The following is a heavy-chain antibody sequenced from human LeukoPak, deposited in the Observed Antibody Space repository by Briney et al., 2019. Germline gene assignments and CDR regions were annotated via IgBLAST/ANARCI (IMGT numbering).Heavy chain of an antibody. CDR2: IYYSGST. CDR1: GGSISSYY. J-gene: IGHJ4*02. Sequence: PSETLSLTCTVSGGSISSYYWCWIRQPPGKGLEWIGYIYYSGSTNYNPSLKSRVTISVDTSKNQFSLKLSSVTAADSAVYDCAMINATTPHFGYWGQGTLVTVSS. V-gene: IGHV4-59*01. CDR3: AMINATTPHFGY. D-gene: IGHD4-11*01.